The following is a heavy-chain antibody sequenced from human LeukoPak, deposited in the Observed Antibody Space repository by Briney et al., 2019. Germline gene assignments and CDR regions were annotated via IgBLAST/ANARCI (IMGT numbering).Heavy chain of an antibody. Sequence: PGGSLRLSCAASGFTFSSYSMNWVRQAPGKGLEWVSSISSSSSYIYYADSVKGRFTISRDNSENTLYLQMNSLRPEDTAVYYCARQAVAGTNWFDPWGQGTLVTVSS. V-gene: IGHV3-21*01. D-gene: IGHD6-19*01. CDR3: ARQAVAGTNWFDP. CDR1: GFTFSSYS. CDR2: ISSSSSYI. J-gene: IGHJ5*02.